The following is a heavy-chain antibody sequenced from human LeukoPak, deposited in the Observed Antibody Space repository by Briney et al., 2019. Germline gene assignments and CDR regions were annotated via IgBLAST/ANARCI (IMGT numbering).Heavy chain of an antibody. CDR1: GGTFSSYA. CDR3: ARSVVAGPHWFDP. V-gene: IGHV1-69*13. Sequence: SVKVSCKASGGTFSSYAISWVRQAPGQGLEWMGGIIPIFGTPNYAQKFQGRVTITADESTSTAYMELSSLRSEDTAVYYCARSVVAGPHWFDPWGQGTLVTVSS. CDR2: IIPIFGTP. D-gene: IGHD2-15*01. J-gene: IGHJ5*02.